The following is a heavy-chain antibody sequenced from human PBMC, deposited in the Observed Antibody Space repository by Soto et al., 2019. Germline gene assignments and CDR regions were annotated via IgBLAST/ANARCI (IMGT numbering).Heavy chain of an antibody. CDR1: GFTFSSYG. D-gene: IGHD6-13*01. CDR3: AKDQQLVRFYYYYMDV. J-gene: IGHJ6*03. V-gene: IGHV3-30*18. CDR2: ISYDGSNK. Sequence: QVQLVESGGGVVQPGRSLRLSCAASGFTFSSYGMHWVRQAPGKGLEWVAVISYDGSNKYYADSVKGRFTISRDNSKNTLYLQMNSLRAEDTAVYYCAKDQQLVRFYYYYMDVWGKGTTVTVSS.